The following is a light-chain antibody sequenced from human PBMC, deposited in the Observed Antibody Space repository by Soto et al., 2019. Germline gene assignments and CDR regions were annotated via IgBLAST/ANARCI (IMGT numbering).Light chain of an antibody. CDR2: KAS. J-gene: IGKJ1*01. Sequence: DIQMTQSPSTLSSSVGDRVTITGRASQSISSWFAWCQQKPGQAPKLLIYKASTLQSGVPSRFSGSGSGTEFTLSISSLQPYDSANYYHQRYNANWTFGQGTKVEIK. V-gene: IGKV1-5*03. CDR1: QSISSW. CDR3: QRYNANWT.